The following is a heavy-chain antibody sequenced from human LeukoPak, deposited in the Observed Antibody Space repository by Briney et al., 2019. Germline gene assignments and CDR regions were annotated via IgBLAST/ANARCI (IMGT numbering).Heavy chain of an antibody. Sequence: GGSLRLSCEASAFTFSDYGMSWVRQAPGKGLEWVSVIHKNAITYHADTVKGRFTISRDNSKNMLYLQMNSLRAEDTAVYYCARSLRVRGVPDYMDVWGKGTTVIISS. CDR3: ARSLRVRGVPDYMDV. CDR2: IHKNAIT. CDR1: AFTFSDYG. J-gene: IGHJ6*03. V-gene: IGHV3-53*01. D-gene: IGHD3-10*02.